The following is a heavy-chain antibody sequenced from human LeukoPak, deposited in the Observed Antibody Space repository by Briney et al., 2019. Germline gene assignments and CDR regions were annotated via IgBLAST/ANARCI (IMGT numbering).Heavy chain of an antibody. Sequence: ASVKVSCKASGYTFTGYYMHWVRQAPGQGLEWMGWINPNSGGTNYAQKFQGRVTMTRDTSISTAYMELSRLRSDDTAVYYCAREGGLAAAPYMDVWGKGTTVTVSS. J-gene: IGHJ6*03. D-gene: IGHD6-13*01. CDR2: INPNSGGT. V-gene: IGHV1-2*02. CDR3: AREGGLAAAPYMDV. CDR1: GYTFTGYY.